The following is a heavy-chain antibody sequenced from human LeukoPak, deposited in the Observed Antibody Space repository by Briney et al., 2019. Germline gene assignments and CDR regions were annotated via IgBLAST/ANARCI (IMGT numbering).Heavy chain of an antibody. CDR2: IYDTDST. CDR1: GFTVRSNY. J-gene: IGHJ4*02. V-gene: IGHV3-53*01. Sequence: AGVSLRLSCVASGFTVRSNYMNWVRQAPGKRPEWVAIIYDTDSTYYTDSVKGRFTISRDNSKNTVYLQMNSLRVEDTAVYYCARSRAFDYWGRGTQVTVSS. CDR3: ARSRAFDY.